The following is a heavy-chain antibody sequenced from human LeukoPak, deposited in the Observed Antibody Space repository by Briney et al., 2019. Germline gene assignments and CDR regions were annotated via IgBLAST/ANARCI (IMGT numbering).Heavy chain of an antibody. CDR2: IYYSGST. J-gene: IGHJ4*02. D-gene: IGHD3-3*01. CDR3: ARRDRAIDEDDRYFDY. V-gene: IGHV4-39*01. Sequence: SETLSPTCTVSGGSISSSSYYWGWIRQPPGKGLEWIGSIYYSGSTYYNPSLKSRVTISVDTSKNQFSLKLSSVTAADTAVYYCARRDRAIDEDDRYFDYWGQGTLVTVSS. CDR1: GGSISSSSYY.